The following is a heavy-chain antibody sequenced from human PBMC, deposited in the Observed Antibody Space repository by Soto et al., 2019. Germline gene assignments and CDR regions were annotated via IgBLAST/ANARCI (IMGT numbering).Heavy chain of an antibody. Sequence: EVQLVEFGGGLVQPGGSLRLSCAASGLTVSSNYMSWVRQAPGKGLEWVSVMYSGGSTYYADSVKGRFIISRDNYKNTLYLQMDSLRVEDTAVYYCARDSSLHQPLFYGMDVWGQGTTVTVSS. CDR3: ARDSSLHQPLFYGMDV. CDR1: GLTVSSNY. CDR2: MYSGGST. D-gene: IGHD2-2*01. V-gene: IGHV3-66*01. J-gene: IGHJ6*02.